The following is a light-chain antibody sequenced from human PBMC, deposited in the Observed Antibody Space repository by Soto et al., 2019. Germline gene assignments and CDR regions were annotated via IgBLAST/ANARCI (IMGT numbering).Light chain of an antibody. Sequence: DIQMTQSPSSLSASVGDRVTITCRASQSISSYLNWYQQKPGKAPKLLIYAASSLQSGVPSRFSGSGSGTDFTLTISSLQPEDFATYYCQQLHVYPSTFGGGTKVDIK. V-gene: IGKV1-39*01. CDR1: QSISSY. CDR2: AAS. J-gene: IGKJ4*01. CDR3: QQLHVYPST.